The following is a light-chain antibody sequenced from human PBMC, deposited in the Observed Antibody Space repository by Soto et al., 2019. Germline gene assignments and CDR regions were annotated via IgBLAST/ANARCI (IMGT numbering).Light chain of an antibody. CDR2: SNN. CDR1: NSNIGSNS. Sequence: QSVLTQPPSASGTPGQTVTITCSGSNSNIGSNSVNWFQHLPGAVPKLLIFSNNQRPSGVPDRSSGSKSGTSASLAISGLQTEDESDYYCSAWDDSLVVVFGGGTKLTVL. V-gene: IGLV1-44*01. CDR3: SAWDDSLVVV. J-gene: IGLJ2*01.